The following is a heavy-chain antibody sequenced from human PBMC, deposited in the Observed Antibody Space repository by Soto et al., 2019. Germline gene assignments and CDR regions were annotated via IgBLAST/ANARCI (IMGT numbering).Heavy chain of an antibody. CDR2: IKTDSGDT. Sequence: QVQLVQSGAEVKRPGASVRVSCKASQYTFTSYDIFWVRQSPGRGLEWMGWIKTDSGDTHYAQNFQGRVTMTRDTSLSIAYMELNNLISDDTAVYYCARRSSTYLNEGKYDPWGQGTLVIVSS. J-gene: IGHJ5*02. CDR3: ARRSSTYLNEGKYDP. V-gene: IGHV1-2*02. CDR1: QYTFTSYD. D-gene: IGHD2-2*01.